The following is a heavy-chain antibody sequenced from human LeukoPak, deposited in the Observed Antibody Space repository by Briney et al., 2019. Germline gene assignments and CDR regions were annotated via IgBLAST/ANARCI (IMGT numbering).Heavy chain of an antibody. V-gene: IGHV1-18*01. CDR1: GYTFTSYG. CDR3: ARSFYDYVWGSTPYYFDY. Sequence: ASVKVSCKASGYTFTSYGISWVRQAPGQGLEWMGWISAYNGNTNYAQKLQGRVTMTTDTSTSTAYMELRSLRSDDTAVYYCARSFYDYVWGSTPYYFDYWGRGTLVTVSS. D-gene: IGHD3-16*01. CDR2: ISAYNGNT. J-gene: IGHJ4*02.